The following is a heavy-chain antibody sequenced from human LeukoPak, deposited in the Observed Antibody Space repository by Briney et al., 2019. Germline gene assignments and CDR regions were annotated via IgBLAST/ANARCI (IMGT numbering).Heavy chain of an antibody. CDR2: ISSGSITI. V-gene: IGHV3-48*01. D-gene: IGHD2-2*01. CDR1: GFTFSSYG. Sequence: GGSLRLSCAASGFTFSSYGLNWVRQAPGKGLEWISYISSGSITIYYADSVKGRFTISRDNAKNSLYLQMNSLRAEDTAVYYCARGRYCSSTGCYDAFDYWGQGTLVTVSS. J-gene: IGHJ4*02. CDR3: ARGRYCSSTGCYDAFDY.